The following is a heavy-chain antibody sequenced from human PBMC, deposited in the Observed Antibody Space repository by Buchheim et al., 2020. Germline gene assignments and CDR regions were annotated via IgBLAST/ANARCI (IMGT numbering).Heavy chain of an antibody. D-gene: IGHD3-22*01. CDR1: GFTFRTYA. V-gene: IGHV3-23*01. CDR3: AKPGAFFYDSSGRYCFDY. J-gene: IGHJ4*02. Sequence: EVQLLESGGGLVQSGGSLRLSCAASGFTFRTYAMSWVRQAPGKGLEWVSAISGSGGSTYYADSVKGRFTLSRDNSKTTLYLQMNSLRAEDTAVYYCAKPGAFFYDSSGRYCFDYWGQGTL. CDR2: ISGSGGST.